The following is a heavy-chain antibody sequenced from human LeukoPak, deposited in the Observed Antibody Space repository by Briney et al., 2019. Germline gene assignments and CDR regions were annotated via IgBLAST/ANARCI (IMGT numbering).Heavy chain of an antibody. J-gene: IGHJ4*02. CDR2: IWYDGTNK. Sequence: GRSLRLSCAASGFTFSTYGMHWVRQAPGKGLEWLALIWYDGTNKYYADSVKGRFTVSRDNSKNTLFLQMNSLRAEDTAVYYCATHEPNPTEAAPFNCWGPGTQVTVSS. CDR3: ATHEPNPTEAAPFNC. CDR1: GFTFSTYG. V-gene: IGHV3-33*01.